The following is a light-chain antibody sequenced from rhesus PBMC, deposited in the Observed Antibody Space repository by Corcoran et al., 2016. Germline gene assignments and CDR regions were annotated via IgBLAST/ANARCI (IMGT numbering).Light chain of an antibody. V-gene: IGKV3-24*01. J-gene: IGKJ2*01. Sequence: EIVMTQSPATLSLSPGERATLSCRASQSVSSSFAWYQQKPGQAPRLLIYGASSRATGRPDRFSGSGSGTDVTLTISSLEPEDVAVYYCLQQSNWPYSFGQGTKVEIK. CDR1: QSVSSS. CDR2: GAS. CDR3: LQQSNWPYS.